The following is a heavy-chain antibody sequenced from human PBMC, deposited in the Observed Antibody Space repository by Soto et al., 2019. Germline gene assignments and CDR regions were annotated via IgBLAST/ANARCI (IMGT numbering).Heavy chain of an antibody. CDR2: MSSAGTET. CDR1: GFNISSSW. CDR3: ARDRAYCSFDY. V-gene: IGHV3-7*05. D-gene: IGHD2-21*01. J-gene: IGHJ4*02. Sequence: EVQLVESGGGLVQPGGSLILSCAASGFNISSSWMNWVRQAPGKGLEWVASMSSAGTETWYVDSVKGRFTISRDSAKSSRYLQMSSLRADGTAASFCARDRAYCSFDYWGQGTRVTVSS.